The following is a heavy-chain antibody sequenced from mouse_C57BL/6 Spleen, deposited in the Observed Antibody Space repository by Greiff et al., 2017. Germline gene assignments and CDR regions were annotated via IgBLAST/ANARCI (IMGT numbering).Heavy chain of an antibody. V-gene: IGHV1-64*01. D-gene: IGHD1-1*01. J-gene: IGHJ3*01. Sequence: QVHVKQPGAELVKPGASVKLSCKASGYTFTSYWMHWVKQRPGQGLEWIGMIHPNSGSTNYNEKFKSKATLTVDKSSSTAYMQLSSLTSEDSAVYYCARDYGSSWGFAYWGQGTLVTVSA. CDR1: GYTFTSYW. CDR2: IHPNSGST. CDR3: ARDYGSSWGFAY.